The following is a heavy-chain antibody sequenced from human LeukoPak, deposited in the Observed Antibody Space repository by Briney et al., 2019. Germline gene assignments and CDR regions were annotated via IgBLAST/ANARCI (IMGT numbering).Heavy chain of an antibody. CDR1: GFTFSSYA. CDR2: ISGSGGST. V-gene: IGHV3-23*01. CDR3: AKDPPGQWAVAGYFQH. J-gene: IGHJ1*01. Sequence: PGGSLRLSCAASGFTFSSYAMSWVRQAPGKGLEWVSAISGSGGSTYYADSVKGWFTISRDNSKNTLYLQMNSLRAEDTAVYYCAKDPPGQWAVAGYFQHWGQGTLVTVSS. D-gene: IGHD6-19*01.